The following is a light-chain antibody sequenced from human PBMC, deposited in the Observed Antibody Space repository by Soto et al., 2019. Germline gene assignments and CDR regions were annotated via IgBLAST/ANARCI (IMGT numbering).Light chain of an antibody. CDR3: ISYTDRQSYV. J-gene: IGLJ1*01. V-gene: IGLV2-14*01. Sequence: QSALTQPASVSGSPGQSITIFCSGTSSDVGSYDNVAWYQQFPGKSPKLMIYAVSDRPSGVSDRFSGSKSGITASLTISGLQAEDEADYYCISYTDRQSYVFGTGTKVTVL. CDR2: AVS. CDR1: SSDVGSYDN.